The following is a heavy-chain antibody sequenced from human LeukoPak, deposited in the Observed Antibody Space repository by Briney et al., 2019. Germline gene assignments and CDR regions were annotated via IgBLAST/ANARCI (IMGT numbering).Heavy chain of an antibody. CDR3: ATGDRIAVAGTDFDY. D-gene: IGHD6-19*01. CDR2: FDPEDGET. CDR1: GYTLTELS. Sequence: RASVKVSCKVSGYTLTELSMHWVRQAPGKGLEWMGGFDPEDGETIYAQKFQGRVTMTEDTSTDTAYIELNSLRSEDTAVYYCATGDRIAVAGTDFDYWGQGTLVTVSS. V-gene: IGHV1-24*01. J-gene: IGHJ4*02.